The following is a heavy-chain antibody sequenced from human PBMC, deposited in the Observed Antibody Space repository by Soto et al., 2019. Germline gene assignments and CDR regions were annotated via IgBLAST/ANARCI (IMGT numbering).Heavy chain of an antibody. V-gene: IGHV3-23*01. CDR1: VFTFGIYA. J-gene: IGHJ4*02. D-gene: IGHD6-19*01. CDR2: INYSGDLR. CDR3: AKAFGDWYPFEK. Sequence: RGSLILTCVSSVFTFGIYAMSWVRRAPGKGLEWVSSINYSGDLRYYAESVRGRFTISIDNSKNTLYLQVNDLRAEDTARYHCAKAFGDWYPFEKWGLGAMVTVSS.